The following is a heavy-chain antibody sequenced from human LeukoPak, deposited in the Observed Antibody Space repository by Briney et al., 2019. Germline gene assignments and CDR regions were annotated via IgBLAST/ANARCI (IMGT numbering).Heavy chain of an antibody. V-gene: IGHV1-69*13. J-gene: IGHJ4*02. Sequence: SVNVSCKASGGTFSSYAISWVRQAPGQGLEWMGGIIPIFGTANYAQKFQGGVTITADESTSTAYMELSSLRSEDTAVYYCARKSGGSYHFDYWGQGTLVTVSS. CDR3: ARKSGGSYHFDY. CDR1: GGTFSSYA. D-gene: IGHD1-26*01. CDR2: IIPIFGTA.